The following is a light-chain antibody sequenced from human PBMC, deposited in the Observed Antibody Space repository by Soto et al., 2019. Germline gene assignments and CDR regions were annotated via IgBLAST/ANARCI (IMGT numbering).Light chain of an antibody. Sequence: EIGLTQSPGTLSLSPGERATLSCRASQSVSSTFLAWYRQKPGQAPRLLIYDASKRATGIPDRFSGSGSGTDFTLTISRLEPEDFAVYYCQQYQNSPRTFGQGTKVDIK. V-gene: IGKV3-20*01. CDR2: DAS. CDR1: QSVSSTF. J-gene: IGKJ1*01. CDR3: QQYQNSPRT.